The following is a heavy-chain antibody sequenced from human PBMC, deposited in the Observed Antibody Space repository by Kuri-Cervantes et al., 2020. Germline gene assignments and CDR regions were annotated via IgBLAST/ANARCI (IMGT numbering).Heavy chain of an antibody. CDR2: IYYSGST. D-gene: IGHD3-3*01. J-gene: IGHJ4*02. CDR1: GFTFSSYA. Sequence: GSLRLSCAASGFTFSSYAMHWIRQPPGKGLEWIGSIYYSGSTYYNPSLKSRVTISVDTSKNQFSLKLNSVTAADTAVYFCARVRSVNNFWSGRYFFDSWGQGTLVTVSS. V-gene: IGHV4-39*07. CDR3: ARVRSVNNFWSGRYFFDS.